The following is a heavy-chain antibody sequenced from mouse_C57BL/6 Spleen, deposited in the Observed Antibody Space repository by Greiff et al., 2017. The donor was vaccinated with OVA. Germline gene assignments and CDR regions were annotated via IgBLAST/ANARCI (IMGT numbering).Heavy chain of an antibody. Sequence: QVQLQQPGAELVRPGSSVKLSCKASGYTFTSYWMDWVKQRPGQGLEWIGNIFPSDSETHYNQKFKDKATLTVDTSSSTAYMQLSSLTSEDSAVYYCARKLGEGWFAYWGQGTLVTVSA. CDR1: GYTFTSYW. V-gene: IGHV1-61*01. J-gene: IGHJ3*01. CDR3: ARKLGEGWFAY. CDR2: IFPSDSET. D-gene: IGHD4-1*01.